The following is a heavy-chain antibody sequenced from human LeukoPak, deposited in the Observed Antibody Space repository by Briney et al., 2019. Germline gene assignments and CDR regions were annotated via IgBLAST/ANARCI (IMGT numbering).Heavy chain of an antibody. V-gene: IGHV4-4*02. D-gene: IGHD6-19*01. CDR1: GGSISSSNW. CDR2: IYHSGST. Sequence: SETLSLTCAVSGGSISSSNWWSWVRQPPGKGLEWIGEIYHSGSTNYNPSLKSRVTISVDKSKNQFSLKLSSVTAADTAVYYCARGRGSSGWSPYYLDYWGQGTLVTVSS. CDR3: ARGRGSSGWSPYYLDY. J-gene: IGHJ4*02.